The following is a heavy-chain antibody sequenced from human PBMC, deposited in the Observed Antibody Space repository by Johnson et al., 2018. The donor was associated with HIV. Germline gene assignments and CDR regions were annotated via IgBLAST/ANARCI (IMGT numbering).Heavy chain of an antibody. CDR2: ISGSGGST. J-gene: IGHJ3*02. CDR1: GFTFSSHW. D-gene: IGHD6-13*01. Sequence: VQLVESGGGVVQPGRSLRLSCAASGFTFSSHWMHWVRQTPGKGLEWVSTISGSGGSTYYADSVKGQFTISRDNSNNTLYLQMNSLRAEDTAIYYCAKRRYSSSWYLAGAFDIWGQGTMVTVSS. CDR3: AKRRYSSSWYLAGAFDI. V-gene: IGHV3-23*04.